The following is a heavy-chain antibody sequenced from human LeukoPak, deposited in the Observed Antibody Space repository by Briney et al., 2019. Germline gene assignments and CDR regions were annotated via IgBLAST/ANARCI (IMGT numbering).Heavy chain of an antibody. V-gene: IGHV3-48*03. D-gene: IGHD2-15*01. CDR1: GFTFSSYE. CDR3: ARVSCSGGSCYWDY. CDR2: ISSSGSTI. J-gene: IGHJ4*02. Sequence: PGGSLRLSCAASGFTFSSYEMNWVRQAPGKGLEWASYISSSGSTIYYADSVKGRFTISRDNAKNSLYLQMNSLRAEDTAVYYCARVSCSGGSCYWDYWGQGTLVTVSS.